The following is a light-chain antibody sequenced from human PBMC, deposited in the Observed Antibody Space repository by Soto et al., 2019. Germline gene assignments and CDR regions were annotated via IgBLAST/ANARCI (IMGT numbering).Light chain of an antibody. J-gene: IGKJ4*01. Sequence: DIVMTQSPSTLPVSPGERATLSWRASQSVSSNLAWYQQKPGQAPRFLIYGASTRATGIPARFSGSLSGTEFNLTISSLQPEDFAVYYCQQYDNWPLTFGGGTKVDIK. V-gene: IGKV3-15*01. CDR2: GAS. CDR1: QSVSSN. CDR3: QQYDNWPLT.